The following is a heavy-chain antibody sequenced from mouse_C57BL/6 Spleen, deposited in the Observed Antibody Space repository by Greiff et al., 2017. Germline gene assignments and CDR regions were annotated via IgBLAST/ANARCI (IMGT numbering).Heavy chain of an antibody. Sequence: QVQLQQSGPELVKPGASVKISCKASGYAFSSSWMNWVKQRPGKGLEWIGRIYPGDGDTNYNGKFKGKATLTAYKSSSTAYMQLSSLTSEDSAVYFCARDGGGKDYFDYWGQGTTLTVSS. V-gene: IGHV1-82*01. CDR2: IYPGDGDT. D-gene: IGHD2-3*01. CDR1: GYAFSSSW. J-gene: IGHJ2*01. CDR3: ARDGGGKDYFDY.